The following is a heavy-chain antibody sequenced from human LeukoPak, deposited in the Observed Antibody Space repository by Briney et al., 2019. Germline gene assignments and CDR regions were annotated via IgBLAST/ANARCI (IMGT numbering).Heavy chain of an antibody. CDR3: ARDLLWYDSSGYYDYHGMDV. D-gene: IGHD3-22*01. J-gene: IGHJ6*02. CDR1: GFTFDDYA. CDR2: ISSSSSYI. V-gene: IGHV3-21*01. Sequence: GRSLRLSCAASGFTFDDYAMHWVRQAPGKGLEWVSSISSSSSYIYYADSVKGRFTISRDNAKNSLYLQMNSLRAEDTAVYYCARDLLWYDSSGYYDYHGMDVWGQGTTVTVSS.